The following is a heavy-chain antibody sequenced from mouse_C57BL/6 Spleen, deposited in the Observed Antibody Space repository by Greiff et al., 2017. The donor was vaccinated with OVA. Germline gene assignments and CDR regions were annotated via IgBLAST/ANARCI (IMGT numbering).Heavy chain of an antibody. J-gene: IGHJ2*01. V-gene: IGHV5-16*01. D-gene: IGHD2-4*01. CDR3: ARVYDYENYFDY. CDR2: INYDGSST. Sequence: EVQLVESEGGLVQPGSSMKLSCTASGFTFSDYYMAWVRQVPEKGLEWVANINYDGSSTYYLDSLKSRFIISRDNAKNILYLQMSSLKSEDTATYYCARVYDYENYFDYWGQGTTLTVSS. CDR1: GFTFSDYY.